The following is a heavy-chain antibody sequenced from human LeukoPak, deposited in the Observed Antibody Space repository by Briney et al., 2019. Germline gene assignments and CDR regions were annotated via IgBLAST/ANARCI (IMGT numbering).Heavy chain of an antibody. CDR3: AREGVLVKMVNY. Sequence: GGSLRLSCAASGFSFSIYWMHWVRQAPGKGLVWVSRINSDGSSTTYADSVKGRFTISRDNAKNTLYLQMNSLRAEDTAVYYCAREGVLVKMVNYWGQGTLVTVSS. J-gene: IGHJ4*02. D-gene: IGHD4-23*01. V-gene: IGHV3-74*01. CDR1: GFSFSIYW. CDR2: INSDGSST.